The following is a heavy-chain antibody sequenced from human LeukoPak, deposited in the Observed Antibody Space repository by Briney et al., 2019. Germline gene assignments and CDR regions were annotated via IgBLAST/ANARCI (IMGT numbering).Heavy chain of an antibody. CDR3: ARSTGYSYGAVGY. CDR2: INHSGST. V-gene: IGHV4-34*01. J-gene: IGHJ4*02. D-gene: IGHD5-18*01. Sequence: SETLSLTCAVYGGSFSGYYWSWIRQPPGKGLEWIGEINHSGSTNYNPSLKSRVTISVDTSKNQFSLKLSSVTAADTAVYYCARSTGYSYGAVGYWDQGTLVTVSS. CDR1: GGSFSGYY.